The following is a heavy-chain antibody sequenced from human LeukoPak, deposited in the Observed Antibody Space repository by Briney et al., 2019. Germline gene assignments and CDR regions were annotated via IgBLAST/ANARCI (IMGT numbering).Heavy chain of an antibody. V-gene: IGHV1-2*07. J-gene: IGHJ4*02. Sequence: ASVKVSCKASGYTFTGYYIHWVQQAPGQGLQWMGWINPNSGGTNYAYRFQGRITMTRDTSISTAYMELSSLESDDTAVYYCARGSTLAAPGAVPNDYWGQGTLVTVSS. CDR2: INPNSGGT. D-gene: IGHD6-13*01. CDR3: ARGSTLAAPGAVPNDY. CDR1: GYTFTGYY.